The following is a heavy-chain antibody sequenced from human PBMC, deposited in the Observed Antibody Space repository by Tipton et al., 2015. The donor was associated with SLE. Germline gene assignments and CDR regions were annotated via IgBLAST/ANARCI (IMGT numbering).Heavy chain of an antibody. Sequence: SLRLSCAPSGFTFSSFCMSWVRQVPGKGLEWVSIISNSGGSVHYADSVKGRFIISRDNSKNTLYLLLNSLRAEDTAVYYCARGDYVGYYLDYWGQGTLVTVSS. J-gene: IGHJ4*02. D-gene: IGHD3-10*02. CDR3: ARGDYVGYYLDY. V-gene: IGHV3-23*01. CDR1: GFTFSSFC. CDR2: ISNSGGSV.